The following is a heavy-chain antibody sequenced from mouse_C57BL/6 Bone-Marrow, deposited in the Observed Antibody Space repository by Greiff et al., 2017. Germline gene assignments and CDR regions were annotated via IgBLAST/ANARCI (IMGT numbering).Heavy chain of an antibody. CDR1: GFSLTSYG. CDR2: IWSGGST. CDR3: ARSTTVVDLYYAMDY. Sequence: VQGVESGPGLVQPSQSLSITCTVSGFSLTSYGVHWVRQSPGKGLEWLGVIWSGGSTDYNAAFISRLSISKDNSKSQVFFKMNSLQADDTAIYYCARSTTVVDLYYAMDYWGQGTSVTVSS. V-gene: IGHV2-2*01. J-gene: IGHJ4*01. D-gene: IGHD1-1*01.